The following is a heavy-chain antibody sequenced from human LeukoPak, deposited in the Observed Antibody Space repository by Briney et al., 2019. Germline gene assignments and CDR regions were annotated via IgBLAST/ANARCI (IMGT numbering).Heavy chain of an antibody. J-gene: IGHJ4*02. CDR3: ARVRSPPEDNSNYRPVDY. CDR2: MNQDETET. D-gene: IGHD1-1*01. CDR1: GFSFSNYW. V-gene: IGHV3-7*03. Sequence: PGGSLRLSCTVSGFSFSNYWMSWVRQAPEKGLEWMANMNQDETETNYVDSVKGRFIISRDNAKNSLFLRMNSLRVEDTAMYYCARVRSPPEDNSNYRPVDYWGQGILVTVSS.